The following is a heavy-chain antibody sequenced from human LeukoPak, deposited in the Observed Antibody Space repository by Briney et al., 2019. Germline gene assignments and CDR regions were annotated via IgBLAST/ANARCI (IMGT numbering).Heavy chain of an antibody. D-gene: IGHD6-19*01. CDR3: ARVLSRGAGTGDYYYYGMDV. Sequence: SVKVSCKASGGTFSSYAISWVRQAPGQGLEWMGRIIPILGIANYVQKFQGRVTITADKSTSTAYMELSSLRSEDTAVYYCARVLSRGAGTGDYYYYGMDVWGQGTTVTVSS. V-gene: IGHV1-69*04. CDR2: IIPILGIA. CDR1: GGTFSSYA. J-gene: IGHJ6*02.